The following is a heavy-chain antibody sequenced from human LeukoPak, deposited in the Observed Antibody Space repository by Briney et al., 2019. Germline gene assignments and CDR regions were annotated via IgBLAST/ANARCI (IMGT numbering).Heavy chain of an antibody. D-gene: IGHD1-26*01. CDR3: AREIPSGSYAPDH. J-gene: IGHJ4*02. CDR1: GFTFSSYS. CDR2: ISSSGRSI. Sequence: GGSLRLSCAASGFTFSSYSMNWVRQAPGKGLEWVSYISSSGRSILYADSVKGRFTVSRDNAKNSLYLQMNNLGAEDTAVYYCAREIPSGSYAPDHWGQGTLVTVSP. V-gene: IGHV3-21*05.